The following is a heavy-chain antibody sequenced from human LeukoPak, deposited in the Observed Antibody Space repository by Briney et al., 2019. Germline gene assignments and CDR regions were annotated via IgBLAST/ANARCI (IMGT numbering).Heavy chain of an antibody. V-gene: IGHV1-2*02. CDR1: GGTFSSYT. CDR2: INPNSGGT. CDR3: ARDLIGYCSGGSCYDPPSSGMDV. D-gene: IGHD2-15*01. Sequence: ASVKVSCKASGGTFSSYTFSWVRQAPGQGLEWMGWINPNSGGTNYAQKFQGRVTMTRDTSISTAYMELSRLRSDDTAVYYCARDLIGYCSGGSCYDPPSSGMDVWGQGTTVTVSS. J-gene: IGHJ6*02.